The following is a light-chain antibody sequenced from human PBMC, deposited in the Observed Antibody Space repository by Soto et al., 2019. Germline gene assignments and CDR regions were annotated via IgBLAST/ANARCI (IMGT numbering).Light chain of an antibody. J-gene: IGLJ1*01. CDR1: SSDVGGSKY. V-gene: IGLV2-14*01. CDR3: TSSTRDSLDV. Sequence: QSALTQPASVSGSPGQSITISCTGTSSDVGGSKYVSWYQQYPGKVPRLLIYEVTSRPSGVSNRFSGSKSGNTASLTISGLQAEDEADYFCTSSTRDSLDVFGTGTKLTVL. CDR2: EVT.